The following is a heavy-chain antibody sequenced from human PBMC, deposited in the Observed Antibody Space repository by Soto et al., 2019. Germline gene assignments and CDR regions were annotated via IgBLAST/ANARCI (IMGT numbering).Heavy chain of an antibody. V-gene: IGHV4-59*01. CDR2: IHYSGIT. Sequence: SETLSLTCTVSGGSISGSYWSWLRETPGKVLEWVGYIHYSGITNYNTSLKSRVTMSVDSAKNQFSLQLSSVTAADTAVYFCTKYRRTDAEGYSFDYWGQ. D-gene: IGHD2-15*01. CDR1: GGSISGSY. J-gene: IGHJ4*02. CDR3: TKYRRTDAEGYSFDY.